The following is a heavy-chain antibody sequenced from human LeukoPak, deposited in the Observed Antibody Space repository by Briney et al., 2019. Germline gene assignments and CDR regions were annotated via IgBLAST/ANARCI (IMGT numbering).Heavy chain of an antibody. J-gene: IGHJ4*02. V-gene: IGHV3-33*08. CDR1: GYTHRQYG. CDR3: VRMVVVCGGKILEM. D-gene: IGHD4-23*01. Sequence: GGSLRLSRAASGYTHRQYGMHGVRHARARGREGVGLIWYDGCNEQYADALRDRFTIPRESPKNTLHLDMKSESVEDRRVFYCVRMVVVCGGKILEMGGQRTVVTVSS. CDR2: IWYDGCNE.